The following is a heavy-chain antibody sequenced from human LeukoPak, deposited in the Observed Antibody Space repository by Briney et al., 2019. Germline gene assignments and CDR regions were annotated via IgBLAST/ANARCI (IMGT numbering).Heavy chain of an antibody. CDR3: ARLCIVGTKSAFDI. D-gene: IGHD1-26*01. CDR1: GFTLSSYG. CDR2: ISSSSTYI. Sequence: GGSLRLSCAASGFTLSSYGMNWVRQALGKGLEWVSFISSSSTYINYADSVKGRFTISRDNAKNSLYLQMNSLRAEDTAVYYCARLCIVGTKSAFDIWGQGTMVTVSS. J-gene: IGHJ3*02. V-gene: IGHV3-21*01.